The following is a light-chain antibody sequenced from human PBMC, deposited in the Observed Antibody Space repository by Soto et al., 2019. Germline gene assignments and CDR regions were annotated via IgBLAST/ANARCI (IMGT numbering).Light chain of an antibody. CDR2: AAS. CDR3: QQSFSTPPT. CDR1: QTLNSY. Sequence: DIQMTQSPSSLXASVGDRVTITCRASQTLNSYLNWYQQKPPKAPKLLIYAASRLQSGVPSRFNGSGTATDFTLTIASLQPEDFATYFCQQSFSTPPTFGQGTKL. V-gene: IGKV1-39*01. J-gene: IGKJ2*01.